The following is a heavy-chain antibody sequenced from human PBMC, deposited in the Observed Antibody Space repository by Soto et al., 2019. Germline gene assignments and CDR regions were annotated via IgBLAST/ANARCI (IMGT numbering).Heavy chain of an antibody. D-gene: IGHD6-13*01. V-gene: IGHV3-15*01. CDR1: GFTFSNAW. J-gene: IGHJ4*02. CDR2: IKSKTDGGTT. Sequence: EVQLVESGGGLVKPGGSLRLSCAASGFTFSNAWMSWVRQAPGKGLEWVGRIKSKTDGGTTDYAAPVKGRFTISRDDSKNTLYLQMNSLKTEDTAVYYCTTDIYSSSWYGGEVIDYWGQGTLVTVSS. CDR3: TTDIYSSSWYGGEVIDY.